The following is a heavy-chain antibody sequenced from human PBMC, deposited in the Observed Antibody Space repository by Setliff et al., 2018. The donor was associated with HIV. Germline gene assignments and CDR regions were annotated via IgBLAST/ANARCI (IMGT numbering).Heavy chain of an antibody. Sequence: SVKVSCKASGGTFSNYGMSWVRQAPGPGLEWMGGIIPISGTANYAQKFQGRVTITTDESTSTAYMELSGLRSEDTAVYYCARDFGGYCSSMSCPGLFDPWGQGTLVTVSS. V-gene: IGHV1-69*05. CDR1: GGTFSNYG. D-gene: IGHD2-2*01. CDR2: IIPISGTA. J-gene: IGHJ5*02. CDR3: ARDFGGYCSSMSCPGLFDP.